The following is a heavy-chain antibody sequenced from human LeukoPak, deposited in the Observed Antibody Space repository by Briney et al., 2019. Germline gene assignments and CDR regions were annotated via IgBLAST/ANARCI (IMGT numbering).Heavy chain of an antibody. J-gene: IGHJ6*02. CDR1: GYTFTNYY. D-gene: IGHD2-15*01. V-gene: IGHV1-46*01. CDR3: ASDKGVGATDPMDV. CDR2: INPSGGST. Sequence: ASVKVSCKASGYTFTNYYIHWVRQAPGQGLEWMGIINPSGGSTSYAQKFQGRVTMTRDTPTSTVYMALSSLSSEETAVYYCASDKGVGATDPMDVWGQGTTVTVSS.